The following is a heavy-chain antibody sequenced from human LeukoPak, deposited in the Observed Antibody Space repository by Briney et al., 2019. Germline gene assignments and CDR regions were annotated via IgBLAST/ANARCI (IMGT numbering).Heavy chain of an antibody. CDR1: GGSISSGGYY. J-gene: IGHJ4*02. Sequence: PSETLSLTCTVSGGSISSGGYYWSWIRQHPGKGLEWIGSVYVSGTTFYNPSLKSRVIIFVDTSKKQFSLELSSVTAADTAVYYCARHVKGVMYFDYWGQGTLVTVSS. D-gene: IGHD3-16*01. V-gene: IGHV4-39*01. CDR2: VYVSGTT. CDR3: ARHVKGVMYFDY.